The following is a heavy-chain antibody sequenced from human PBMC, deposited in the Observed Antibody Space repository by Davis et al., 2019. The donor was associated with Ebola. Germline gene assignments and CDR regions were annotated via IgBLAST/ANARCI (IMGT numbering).Heavy chain of an antibody. Sequence: SVKVSCKASGGIFSTFAITWVRQASGQGLEWMGGIIPIFGTANYAQKFQGRVTITADESTSTAYMELSSLRSEDTAVYYCARAGLYCSSTSCYLYYYYMDVWGKGTTVTVSS. CDR2: IIPIFGTA. V-gene: IGHV1-69*13. CDR1: GGIFSTFA. J-gene: IGHJ6*03. D-gene: IGHD2-2*01. CDR3: ARAGLYCSSTSCYLYYYYMDV.